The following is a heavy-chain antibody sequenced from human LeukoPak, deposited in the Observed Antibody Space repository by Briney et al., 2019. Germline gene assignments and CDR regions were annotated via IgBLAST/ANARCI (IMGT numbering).Heavy chain of an antibody. CDR1: SGSISGSPFY. CDR3: AGLGWNGGH. D-gene: IGHD6-19*01. V-gene: IGHV4-39*01. Sequence: SETLSLTCTVSSGSISGSPFYWGWIRQPPGKGLECIGASYYGGTTYYNPSVKSRVTISLDTSKNQFSLKLTAVTAADTAIYYCAGLGWNGGHWGQGAIVTVSS. J-gene: IGHJ1*01. CDR2: SYYGGTT.